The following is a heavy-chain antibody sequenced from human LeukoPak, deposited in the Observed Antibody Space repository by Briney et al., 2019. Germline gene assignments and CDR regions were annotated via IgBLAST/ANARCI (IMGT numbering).Heavy chain of an antibody. CDR1: GVSISSYY. CDR2: IYHSGST. J-gene: IGHJ4*02. Sequence: SETLSLTCNVSGVSISSYYWGWIRQPPGKGLEWIGSIYHSGSTYYNPSLKSRVTISVDTSKNQFSLKLSSVTAADTAVYYCARASAYYDFWSGYRPYYFDYWGQGTLVTVSS. D-gene: IGHD3-3*01. CDR3: ARASAYYDFWSGYRPYYFDY. V-gene: IGHV4-38-2*02.